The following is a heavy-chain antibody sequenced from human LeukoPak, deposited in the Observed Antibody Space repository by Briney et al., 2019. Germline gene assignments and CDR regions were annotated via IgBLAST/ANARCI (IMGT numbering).Heavy chain of an antibody. CDR3: ARGSSDQYYYDSSGYPYYYYMDV. J-gene: IGHJ6*03. D-gene: IGHD3-22*01. V-gene: IGHV4-34*01. CDR2: INHSGST. Sequence: PSETLSLTCAVYGGSFSGYYWSWTRQPPGKGLEWIGEINHSGSTNYNPSLKSRVTISVDTSKNQFSLKLSSVTAADTAVYYCARGSSDQYYYDSSGYPYYYYMDVWGKGTTVTVSS. CDR1: GGSFSGYY.